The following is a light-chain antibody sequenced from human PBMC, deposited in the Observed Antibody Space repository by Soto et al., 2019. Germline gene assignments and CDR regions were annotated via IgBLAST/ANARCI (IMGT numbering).Light chain of an antibody. CDR2: AAS. CDR3: QQYNNWPKT. CDR1: QRIRSA. V-gene: IGKV1-6*01. Sequence: AIQVTQSPSSLSASVGDSVTITCRTSQRIRSALGWYQQKPGKAPKLLIYAASTLRSGVPSRFSGSGSGRDFTLTISSLQSEDFAVYYCQQYNNWPKTFGQGTKVDIK. J-gene: IGKJ1*01.